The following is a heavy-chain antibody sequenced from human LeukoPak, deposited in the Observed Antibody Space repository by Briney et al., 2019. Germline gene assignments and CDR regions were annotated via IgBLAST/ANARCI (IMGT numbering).Heavy chain of an antibody. CDR2: IYYSGST. Sequence: SETLSLTCTVSGGSISSGGYYWSWIRRHPGKGLEWIGYIYYSGSTYYNPSLKSRVTISVDTSKNQFSLKLTSVTAADTAVYYCARGEWQDNWFDPWGQGTLVTVSS. V-gene: IGHV4-31*03. CDR1: GGSISSGGYY. D-gene: IGHD3-3*01. CDR3: ARGEWQDNWFDP. J-gene: IGHJ5*02.